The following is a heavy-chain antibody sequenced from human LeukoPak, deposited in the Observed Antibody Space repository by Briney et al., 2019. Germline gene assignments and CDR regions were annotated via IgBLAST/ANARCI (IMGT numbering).Heavy chain of an antibody. CDR1: GYSISNGYY. J-gene: IGHJ4*02. CDR2: LFHSGST. CDR3: ARTSSSGLVGGYYFDY. D-gene: IGHD6-19*01. Sequence: SETLSLTCIVSGYSISNGYYWGWIRQPPGKGLEWIGSLFHSGSTYYNPSLKSRVTISVDTSKNQFSLKLSSVTAADTAVYYCARTSSSGLVGGYYFDYWGQGTLVTVSS. V-gene: IGHV4-38-2*02.